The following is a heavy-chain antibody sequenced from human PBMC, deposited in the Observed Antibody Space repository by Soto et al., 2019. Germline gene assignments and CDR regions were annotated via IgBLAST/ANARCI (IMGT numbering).Heavy chain of an antibody. J-gene: IGHJ4*02. CDR1: SGSISSGGYS. D-gene: IGHD3-16*02. CDR3: ARGSWGLSYFDY. CDR2: IYHSGST. Sequence: LSLTCTVSSGSISSGGYSLSWIRQPPGKGLEWIGYIYHSGSTYYNPSLKSRVTISVDRSKNQFSLKLSSVTAADTAVYYCARGSWGLSYFDYWGQGTLVTVSS. V-gene: IGHV4-30-2*01.